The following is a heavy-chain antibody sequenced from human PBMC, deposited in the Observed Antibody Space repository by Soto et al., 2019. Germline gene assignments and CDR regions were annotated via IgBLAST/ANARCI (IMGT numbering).Heavy chain of an antibody. CDR2: IYYSGST. V-gene: IGHV4-59*01. CDR3: ARAGYCSGGSCSNSSPRFDY. D-gene: IGHD2-15*01. CDR1: GGSISSYY. J-gene: IGHJ4*02. Sequence: TSETLSLTCTVSGGSISSYYWSWIRQPPGKGLEWIGYIYYSGSTNYNPSLKSRVTISVDTSKNQFSLKLSSVTAADTAVYYCARAGYCSGGSCSNSSPRFDYWGQGTLVTVSS.